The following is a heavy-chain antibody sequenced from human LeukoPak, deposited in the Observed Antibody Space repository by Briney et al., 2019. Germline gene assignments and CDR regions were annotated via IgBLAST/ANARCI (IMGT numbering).Heavy chain of an antibody. CDR1: GYTFTSYY. V-gene: IGHV1-46*03. Sequence: ASVKVSCLPSGYTFTSYYMHWVRQAPGRGLEWMGIINTSGGRTSYAQKFQGRVTTTRDTSTSTVYMELSSMRSEDTAVYYCPRVELYYDFWSGYYFEPLNNWFDPWGQGTLVTVSS. CDR2: INTSGGRT. J-gene: IGHJ5*02. CDR3: PRVELYYDFWSGYYFEPLNNWFDP. D-gene: IGHD3-3*01.